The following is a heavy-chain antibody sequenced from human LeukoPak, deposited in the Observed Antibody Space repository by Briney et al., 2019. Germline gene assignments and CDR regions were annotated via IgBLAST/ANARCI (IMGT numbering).Heavy chain of an antibody. Sequence: GASVKVSCKASVYTFIDYYMHCVRQAPGQGLEWMGGIIPIFGTANYAQKFQGRVTMTRDTSTSTVYMELSSLISEDTAVYYCARPRGSIYYDSSGYYPETSFDYWGQGTLVTVSS. CDR3: ARPRGSIYYDSSGYYPETSFDY. V-gene: IGHV1-46*01. D-gene: IGHD3-22*01. CDR2: IIPIFGTA. CDR1: VYTFIDYY. J-gene: IGHJ4*02.